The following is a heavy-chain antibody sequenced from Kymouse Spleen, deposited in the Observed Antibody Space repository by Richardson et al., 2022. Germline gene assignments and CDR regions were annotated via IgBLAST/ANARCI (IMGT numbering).Heavy chain of an antibody. CDR3: TTDGGIAVAGTLDY. CDR2: IKSKTDGGTT. V-gene: IGHV3-15*01. CDR1: GFTFSNAW. J-gene: IGHJ4*02. Sequence: EVQLVESGGGLVKPGGSLRLSCAASGFTFSNAWMSWVRQAPGKGLEWVGRIKSKTDGGTTDYAAPVKGRFTISRDDSKNTLYLQMNSLKTEDTAVYYCTTDGGIAVAGTLDYWGQGTLVTVSS. D-gene: IGHD6-19*01.